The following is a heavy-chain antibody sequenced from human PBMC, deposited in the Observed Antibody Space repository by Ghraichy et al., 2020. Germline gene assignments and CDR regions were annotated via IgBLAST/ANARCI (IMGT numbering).Heavy chain of an antibody. CDR2: SKSKTDGGTT. V-gene: IGHV3-15*01. D-gene: IGHD2-15*01. Sequence: GGRQAPGKGREWVGRSKSKTDGGTTDYAAPVKGRFTISRDDSKNTLYLQMNSLKTEDTAVYYCTTDPDIVVVVAASDYWGQGTLVTVSS. J-gene: IGHJ4*02. CDR3: TTDPDIVVVVAASDY.